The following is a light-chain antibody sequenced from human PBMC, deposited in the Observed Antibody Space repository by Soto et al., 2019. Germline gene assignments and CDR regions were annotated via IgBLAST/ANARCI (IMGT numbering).Light chain of an antibody. CDR3: QQLNSYPSLT. V-gene: IGKV1-9*01. J-gene: IGKJ4*01. CDR2: AAS. CDR1: QGISSY. Sequence: DIQLTQSPSFLSASVGDRVTITCRASQGISSYLAWYQQKPGKAPKLLIYAASTLQSGVPSRFSGSGSGTEFTLTSSSLQPEDVATYYCQQLNSYPSLTFGGGTKVEIK.